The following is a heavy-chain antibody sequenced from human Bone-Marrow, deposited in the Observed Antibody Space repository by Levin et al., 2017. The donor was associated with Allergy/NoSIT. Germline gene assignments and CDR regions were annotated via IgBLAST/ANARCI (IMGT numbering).Heavy chain of an antibody. CDR1: GGLIGSYY. D-gene: IGHD5-24*01. V-gene: IGHV4-59*01. J-gene: IGHJ4*02. CDR2: IYYSGYT. Sequence: SQTLSLTCTVSGGLIGSYYWSWIRQPPGKGLEWIGYIYYSGYTNYNPSLKSRVTISVDTSNSQFSLKLSSVTAADTAVYYCARAEIERDGYNYFDYWGQGTLVTVSS. CDR3: ARAEIERDGYNYFDY.